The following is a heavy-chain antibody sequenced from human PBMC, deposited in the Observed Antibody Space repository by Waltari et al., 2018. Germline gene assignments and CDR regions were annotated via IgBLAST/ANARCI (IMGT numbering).Heavy chain of an antibody. Sequence: QVQLVQSGAEVKKPGSSVKVSCKASGGTFSRYAISWVPQDPGHGLEWMGGIIPIFGTANYAQKFQGRVTITADESTSTAYMELSSLRSEDTAVYYCARSRFLWSGYYTSYWFDPWGQGTLVTVSS. D-gene: IGHD3-3*01. CDR2: IIPIFGTA. CDR3: ARSRFLWSGYYTSYWFDP. J-gene: IGHJ5*02. CDR1: GGTFSRYA. V-gene: IGHV1-69*01.